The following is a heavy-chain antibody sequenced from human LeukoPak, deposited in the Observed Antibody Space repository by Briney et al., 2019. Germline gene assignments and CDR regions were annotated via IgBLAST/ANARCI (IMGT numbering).Heavy chain of an antibody. V-gene: IGHV3-21*01. J-gene: IGHJ4*02. CDR2: ISSSSSYI. CDR3: ARELYYYDSSGEDY. CDR1: GFXFSSYS. D-gene: IGHD3-22*01. Sequence: GGSLRLSCVASGFXFSSYSINWVRQAPGKGLEWVSSISSSSSYIYYADSVKGRFTIFRDNAKNSLYLQMNSLRAEDTAVYYCARELYYYDSSGEDYWGQGALVTVSS.